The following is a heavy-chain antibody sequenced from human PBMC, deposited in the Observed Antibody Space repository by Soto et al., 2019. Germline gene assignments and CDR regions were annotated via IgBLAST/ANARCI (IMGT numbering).Heavy chain of an antibody. D-gene: IGHD3-3*01. Sequence: ASVKVSCKASGYTFTSYAMHWVRQAPGQRLEWMGWINAGNGNTKYSQKFQGRVTITRDTSASTAYMELSSLRSEDTAVYYCARDGSGYNTYYYYYGMDAQGQGTTVTVSS. CDR2: INAGNGNT. CDR1: GYTFTSYA. V-gene: IGHV1-3*01. CDR3: ARDGSGYNTYYYYYGMDA. J-gene: IGHJ6*02.